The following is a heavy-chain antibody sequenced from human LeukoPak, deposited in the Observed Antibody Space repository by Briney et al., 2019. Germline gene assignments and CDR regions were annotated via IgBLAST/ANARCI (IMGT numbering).Heavy chain of an antibody. J-gene: IGHJ3*02. CDR1: GFTVSSNY. CDR3: ARAPGLPDAFDI. V-gene: IGHV3-66*01. CDR2: IYSGGST. Sequence: GGSLRLSCAASGFTVSSNYMSWVRQAPGKGLEWVSVIYSGGSTYYADSAKDRLTTTSDNSKNTTHLQMNSRRTEDTAVYYCARAPGLPDAFDIGGQGTMVTVSS. D-gene: IGHD3-16*01.